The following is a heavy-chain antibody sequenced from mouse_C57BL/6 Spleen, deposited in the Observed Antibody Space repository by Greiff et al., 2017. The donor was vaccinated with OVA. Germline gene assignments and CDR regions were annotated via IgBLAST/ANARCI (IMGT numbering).Heavy chain of an antibody. D-gene: IGHD1-1*01. J-gene: IGHJ2*01. Sequence: VQLKESGPELVKPGASVKMSCKASGYTFTDYNMHWVKQSHGKSLEWIGYINPNNGGTSYNQKFKGKATLTVNKSSSTAYMELRSLTSEDSAVYYCARGTYGSSLFDYWGQGTTLTVSS. CDR1: GYTFTDYN. V-gene: IGHV1-22*01. CDR3: ARGTYGSSLFDY. CDR2: INPNNGGT.